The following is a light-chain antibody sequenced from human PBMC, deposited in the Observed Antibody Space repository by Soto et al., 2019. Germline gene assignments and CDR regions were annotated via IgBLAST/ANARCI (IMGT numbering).Light chain of an antibody. CDR3: QQYNNWPQT. CDR1: QSVSSN. J-gene: IGKJ1*01. V-gene: IGKV3-15*01. CDR2: GAS. Sequence: EIVMTQSPATLSVSPGERATLSCRASQSVSSNLAWYQQKPGQPPRLLIYGASTRATGIPARFSGSGSGTEFTLTISPLQSEDFAVYYCQQYNNWPQTFGHGTKVEIK.